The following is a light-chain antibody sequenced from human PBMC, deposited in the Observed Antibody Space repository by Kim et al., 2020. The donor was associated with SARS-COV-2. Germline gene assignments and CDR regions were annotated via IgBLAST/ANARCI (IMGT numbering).Light chain of an antibody. CDR1: STSDVGTNY. CDR3: STYAISLSGSV. Sequence: QSIITSCGGSSTSDVGTNYVSWYQHHPGKAPKLVIYDVNQRPSRVSSRFSGSKSGNSASLTISELQAEDEADYYCSTYAISLSGSVFGGGTKVTVL. CDR2: DVN. J-gene: IGLJ2*01. V-gene: IGLV2-14*03.